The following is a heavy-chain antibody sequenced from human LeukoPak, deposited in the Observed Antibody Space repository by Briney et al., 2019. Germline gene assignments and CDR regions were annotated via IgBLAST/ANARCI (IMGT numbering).Heavy chain of an antibody. CDR3: ARGFFSTVTTRYYYYYYMDV. V-gene: IGHV1-46*01. D-gene: IGHD4-17*01. J-gene: IGHJ6*03. CDR2: INPSGGST. CDR1: GYTFTSYY. Sequence: PGASVKVSCKASGYTFTSYYMHWVRQAPGQGLEWMGIINPSGGSTSYAQKFQGRVTMTRDTSTSTVYMALSSLRAEDTAVYYCARGFFSTVTTRYYYYYYMDVWGKGTTVTISS.